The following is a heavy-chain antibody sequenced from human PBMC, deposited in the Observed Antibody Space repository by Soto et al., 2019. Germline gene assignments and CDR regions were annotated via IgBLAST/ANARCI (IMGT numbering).Heavy chain of an antibody. Sequence: GSLRLSCAASGFTFSSYGMHWVRQAPGKGLEWVAVIWYDGSNKYYADSVKGRFTISRDNSKNTLYLQMNSLRAEDTAVYYCARDRLGYYYYGMDVWGQGTTVTVSS. V-gene: IGHV3-33*01. CDR1: GFTFSSYG. CDR3: ARDRLGYYYYGMDV. J-gene: IGHJ6*02. CDR2: IWYDGSNK. D-gene: IGHD2-21*01.